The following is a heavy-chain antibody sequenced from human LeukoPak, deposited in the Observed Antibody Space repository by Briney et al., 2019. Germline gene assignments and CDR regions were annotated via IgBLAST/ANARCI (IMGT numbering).Heavy chain of an antibody. CDR2: IKASDNYI. Sequence: PGGSLRLSCAAPGFTFSAYTMNWVRHAPGKGLEWVSSIKASDNYIYYAASVAGRFTISTDAAQNSLYLQMDSLRAEDTATYYCARSRSMSKNDKNLRYWGQGTLVTVSS. D-gene: IGHD1-26*01. CDR1: GFTFSAYT. V-gene: IGHV3-21*01. J-gene: IGHJ4*02. CDR3: ARSRSMSKNDKNLRY.